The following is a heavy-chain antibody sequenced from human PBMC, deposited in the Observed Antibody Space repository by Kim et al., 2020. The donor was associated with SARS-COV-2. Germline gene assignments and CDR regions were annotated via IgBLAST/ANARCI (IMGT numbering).Heavy chain of an antibody. J-gene: IGHJ5*02. CDR1: GFTFSSYS. Sequence: GSLRLSCAASGFTFSSYSMNWVRQAPGKGLEWVSYISSSSSTIYYADSVKGRFTISRDNAKNSLYLQMNSLRDEDTAVYYCARDPTYGDSIGRWFDPWGQGTLVTVSS. D-gene: IGHD4-17*01. CDR2: ISSSSSTI. CDR3: ARDPTYGDSIGRWFDP. V-gene: IGHV3-48*02.